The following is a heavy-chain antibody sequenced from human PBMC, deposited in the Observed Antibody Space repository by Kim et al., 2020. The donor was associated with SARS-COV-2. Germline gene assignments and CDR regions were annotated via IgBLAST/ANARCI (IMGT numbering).Heavy chain of an antibody. V-gene: IGHV4-34*01. CDR2: INHSGST. CDR1: GGSFSGYY. CDR3: ARAWAAAGTSAFDI. J-gene: IGHJ3*02. Sequence: SETLSLTCAVYGGSFSGYYWSWIRQPPGKGLEWIGEINHSGSTNYNPSLKSRVTISVDTSKNQFSLKLSSVTAADTAVYYCARAWAAAGTSAFDIWGQGTMVTVSS. D-gene: IGHD6-13*01.